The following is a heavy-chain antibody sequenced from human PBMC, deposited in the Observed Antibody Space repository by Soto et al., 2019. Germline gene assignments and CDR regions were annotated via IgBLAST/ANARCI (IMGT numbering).Heavy chain of an antibody. CDR3: AKDLTRQLAYWLDP. CDR1: GFSFTGYY. CDR2: INAHSGGT. J-gene: IGHJ5*02. V-gene: IGHV1-2*02. D-gene: IGHD6-6*01. Sequence: EASVKVSCKASGFSFTGYYIHWLRQAPGQGLEWMGWINAHSGGTEYAQKFQGRVTLTRDTSIATAYLTLTSVTSDDTALYYCAKDLTRQLAYWLDPWGQGTQVTVSS.